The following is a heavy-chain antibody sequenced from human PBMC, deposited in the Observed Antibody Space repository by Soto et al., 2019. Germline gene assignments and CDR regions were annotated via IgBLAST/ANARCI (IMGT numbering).Heavy chain of an antibody. Sequence: PSETLSLTCTVSGGSISSGGYYWSWIRHHPGKGLEWIGYIYYSGSTYYNPSLKSRVTISVDTSKNQFSLKLSSVTAADTAVYYCARGPSISAVTTEYYYYYMDVWGKGTTVTVSS. CDR2: IYYSGST. J-gene: IGHJ6*03. CDR3: ARGPSISAVTTEYYYYYMDV. CDR1: GGSISSGGYY. V-gene: IGHV4-31*03. D-gene: IGHD4-4*01.